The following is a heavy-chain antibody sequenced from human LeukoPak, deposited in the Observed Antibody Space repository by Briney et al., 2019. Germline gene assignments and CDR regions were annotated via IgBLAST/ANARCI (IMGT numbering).Heavy chain of an antibody. D-gene: IGHD1-26*01. CDR1: GDSVSGYY. Sequence: KSSETLSLTCSVSGDSVSGYYWSWIRQPAGKGLEWIGRIYTSGSTNYNPSLKSRVTMSVDTSKNQFSLKLSSVTAADTAVYYCARVAYSGSYYSYYSDYWGQGTLVTVSS. V-gene: IGHV4-4*07. CDR2: IYTSGST. CDR3: ARVAYSGSYYSYYSDY. J-gene: IGHJ4*02.